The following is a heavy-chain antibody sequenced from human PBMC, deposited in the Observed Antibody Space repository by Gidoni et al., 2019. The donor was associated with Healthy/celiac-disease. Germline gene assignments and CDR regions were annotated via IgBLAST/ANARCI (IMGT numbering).Heavy chain of an antibody. CDR3: ARGGGYSYGYGAFDI. J-gene: IGHJ3*02. Sequence: QVQLQESGPGLVKPSETLSLTCTVSGGSISSYYWSWIRPPPGKGLEWIGYIYYSGSTNYNPSLKSRVTISVETSKNQFSLKLSSVTAADTAVYYCARGGGYSYGYGAFDIWGQGTMVTVSS. CDR1: GGSISSYY. D-gene: IGHD5-18*01. CDR2: IYYSGST. V-gene: IGHV4-59*01.